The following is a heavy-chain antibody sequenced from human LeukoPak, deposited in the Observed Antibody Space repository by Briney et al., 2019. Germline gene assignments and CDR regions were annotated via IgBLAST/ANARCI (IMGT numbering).Heavy chain of an antibody. CDR3: ARGSPEWELTEGDY. D-gene: IGHD1-26*01. V-gene: IGHV4-4*07. J-gene: IGHJ4*02. CDR1: GGSISGYY. CDR2: FYNSGST. Sequence: SETLSLTCTVSGGSISGYYWSWIRQPAGKGLEWIGRFYNSGSTKYNPSLKSRVTMSIDTSKNEFYLKLTSVTAADTAVYYCARGSPEWELTEGDYWGQGTLVTVSS.